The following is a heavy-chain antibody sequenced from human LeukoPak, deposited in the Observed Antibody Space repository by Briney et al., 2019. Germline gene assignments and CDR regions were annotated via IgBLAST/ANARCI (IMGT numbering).Heavy chain of an antibody. J-gene: IGHJ4*02. D-gene: IGHD7-27*01. Sequence: SGGSLRLSCAVSGFTFSSYSMNWVRQAPGKGLEWVSFITSSSSTIYYADSVKGRFTISRGNAKNSLYLQMNSLRAEDTAVYYCATTGDGLTIDYWGQGTLVTVSS. CDR3: ATTGDGLTIDY. CDR1: GFTFSSYS. V-gene: IGHV3-48*01. CDR2: ITSSSSTI.